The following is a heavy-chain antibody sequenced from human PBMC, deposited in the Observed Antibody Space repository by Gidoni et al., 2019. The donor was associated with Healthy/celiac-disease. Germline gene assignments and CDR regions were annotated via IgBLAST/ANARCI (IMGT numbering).Heavy chain of an antibody. CDR1: GGSIGSSSYY. J-gene: IGHJ4*02. Sequence: QLQLQESGPGLVKPSETLSLTCTVSGGSIGSSSYYWGWIRQPPGKGLEWIGSIYYSGSTYYNPSLKSRVTIAVDTSKNQFSLKLSSVTAADTAVYYCASGPAAVGEVFDYWGQGTLVTVSS. CDR3: ASGPAAVGEVFDY. CDR2: IYYSGST. D-gene: IGHD2-2*01. V-gene: IGHV4-39*01.